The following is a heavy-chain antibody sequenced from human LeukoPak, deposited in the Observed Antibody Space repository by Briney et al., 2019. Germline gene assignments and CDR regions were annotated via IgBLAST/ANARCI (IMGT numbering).Heavy chain of an antibody. CDR2: IYPGDSDT. CDR1: GYSFTSYW. D-gene: IGHD2-2*01. CDR3: ARHWAYCSSTSCPYYYGMDV. Sequence: PGESLKISCKGSGYSFTSYWIGWVRQMPGKGLEGMGIIYPGDSDTRYSPSFQGQVTISADKSISTAYLQWSNLKASDTAMYYCARHWAYCSSTSCPYYYGMDVWGKGTTVTVSS. J-gene: IGHJ6*04. V-gene: IGHV5-51*01.